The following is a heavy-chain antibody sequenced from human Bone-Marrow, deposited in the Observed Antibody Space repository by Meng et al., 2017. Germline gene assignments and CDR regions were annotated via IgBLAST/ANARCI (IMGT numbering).Heavy chain of an antibody. CDR2: SRSKAGGGTT. J-gene: IGHJ4*02. V-gene: IGHV3-15*01. CDR1: GFTVSSNY. CDR3: TTVYYYDSSGSYPYFDY. D-gene: IGHD3-22*01. Sequence: GGSLRLSCAASGFTVSSNYMSWVRQAPGKGLEWVGRSRSKAGGGTTHYAAPVKGRFTISRDDSKNTLFLQMNSLKTEDTAVYYCTTVYYYDSSGSYPYFDYWGQGTLVTVSS.